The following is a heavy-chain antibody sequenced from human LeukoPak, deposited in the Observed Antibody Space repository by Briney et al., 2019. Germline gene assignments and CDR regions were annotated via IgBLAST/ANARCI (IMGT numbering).Heavy chain of an antibody. CDR2: IIPIFGAA. J-gene: IGHJ6*02. Sequence: SVKVSCKASGGTFSSYAISWVRQAPGQGLEWMGGIIPIFGAANYAQKFQGRVTITADESTSTAYMELSSLRSEDTAVYYCARLYSNYARYYYYYGMDVWGQGTTVTVSS. CDR1: GGTFSSYA. CDR3: ARLYSNYARYYYYYGMDV. D-gene: IGHD4-11*01. V-gene: IGHV1-69*13.